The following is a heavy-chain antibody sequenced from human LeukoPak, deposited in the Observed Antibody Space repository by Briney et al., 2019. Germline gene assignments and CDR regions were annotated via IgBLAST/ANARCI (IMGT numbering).Heavy chain of an antibody. V-gene: IGHV1-2*02. Sequence: ASVKVSCKASGYTFTGYYMHWVRQAPGQGLEWMGWINPNSGGTNYAQKLQGRVTMTRDTSISTAYMELSRLRSDDTAVYYCARSRVPAAHNWFDPWGQGTLVTVSS. J-gene: IGHJ5*02. CDR1: GYTFTGYY. D-gene: IGHD2-2*01. CDR3: ARSRVPAAHNWFDP. CDR2: INPNSGGT.